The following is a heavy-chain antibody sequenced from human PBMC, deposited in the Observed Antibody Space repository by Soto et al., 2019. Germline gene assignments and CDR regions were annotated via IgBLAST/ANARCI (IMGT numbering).Heavy chain of an antibody. V-gene: IGHV3-30*03. CDR3: TGEVASGY. CDR2: ISRDGGTK. J-gene: IGHJ4*02. CDR1: GFTVSTYG. D-gene: IGHD2-8*02. Sequence: QVQLVESGGGVVQPGRSLRLSCAVSGFTVSTYGMHWVRQAPGKGLEWVAVISRDGGTKYYADSVKGRVTISRDNSRNTRFLEMNSLSGDDMAVYYCTGEVASGYWGQGTLVTVSS.